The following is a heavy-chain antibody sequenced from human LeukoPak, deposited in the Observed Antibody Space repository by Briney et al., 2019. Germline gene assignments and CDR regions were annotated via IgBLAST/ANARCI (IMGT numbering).Heavy chain of an antibody. J-gene: IGHJ6*04. CDR3: ATKGNKYDFWSGYQLDV. V-gene: IGHV3-21*04. D-gene: IGHD3-3*01. Sequence: GGSLRLSCAASGFTFSSYSMNWVRQAPGKGLEWVSSISSSSSYIYYADSVKGRFTISRDNAKNSLYLQMNSLRAEDTAVYYCATKGNKYDFWSGYQLDVWGKGTTVTVSS. CDR2: ISSSSSYI. CDR1: GFTFSSYS.